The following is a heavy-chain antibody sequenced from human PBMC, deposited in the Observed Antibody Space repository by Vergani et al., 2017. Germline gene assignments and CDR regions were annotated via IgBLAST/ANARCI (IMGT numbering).Heavy chain of an antibody. V-gene: IGHV3-23*01. D-gene: IGHD6-6*01. J-gene: IGHJ4*02. Sequence: EVQLLESGGGLVQPGGSLRLSCAASGFTFSSYAMSWVRQAPGKGLEWVSAISGSGGSTYYADSVKGRFTISRDNSKNTLYLQMNSLRGEDTAVYYCAKGDSSSPAAAYWGQGTLVTVSS. CDR2: ISGSGGST. CDR1: GFTFSSYA. CDR3: AKGDSSSPAAAY.